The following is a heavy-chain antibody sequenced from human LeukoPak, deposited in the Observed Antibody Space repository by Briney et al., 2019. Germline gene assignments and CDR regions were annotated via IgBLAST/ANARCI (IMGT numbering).Heavy chain of an antibody. CDR2: ISGSGGST. J-gene: IGHJ4*02. CDR1: GFHLCSYG. V-gene: IGHV3-23*01. D-gene: IGHD5-12*01. Sequence: GSLKLSCSASGFHLCSYGMNWVRQAPGKGLEWVPAISGSGGSTYYADSVKGRFTISRDNSKNTLYLQMNSLRAEDTAVYYCAIRGYSGYDAEFDYWGQGTLVTVSS. CDR3: AIRGYSGYDAEFDY.